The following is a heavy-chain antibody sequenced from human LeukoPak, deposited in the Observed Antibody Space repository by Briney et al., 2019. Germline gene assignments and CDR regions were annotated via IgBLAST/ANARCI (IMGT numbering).Heavy chain of an antibody. CDR2: IKEDGSEK. Sequence: GGSLRLSCAESGFTFSKYWMSWVRQAPGKGLEWVARIKEDGSEKYYVDSVKGRFTISRDNTKNSMYLQMNSLRAEDTAVYYCARNGLIGFDYWGQGTLVSVSS. D-gene: IGHD3-16*01. CDR3: ARNGLIGFDY. V-gene: IGHV3-7*04. CDR1: GFTFSKYW. J-gene: IGHJ4*02.